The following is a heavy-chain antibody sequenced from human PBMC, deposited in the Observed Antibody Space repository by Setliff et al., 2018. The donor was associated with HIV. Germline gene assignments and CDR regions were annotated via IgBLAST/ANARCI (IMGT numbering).Heavy chain of an antibody. V-gene: IGHV4-4*07. CDR1: GGSISSYY. D-gene: IGHD3-22*01. J-gene: IGHJ4*02. CDR3: ARGLSFYDPGGFDY. CDR2: IYTSGST. Sequence: SETLSLTCTVSGGSISSYYWSWIRQPPGKGLGWIGRIYTSGSTNYNPSLKSRVTMSIDMSKNQFSLKLSSVTAADTAVYYCARGLSFYDPGGFDYWGQGTLVTVSS.